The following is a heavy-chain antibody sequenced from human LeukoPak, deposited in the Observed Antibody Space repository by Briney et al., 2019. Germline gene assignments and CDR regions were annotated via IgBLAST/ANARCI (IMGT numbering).Heavy chain of an antibody. CDR2: IYSGGST. CDR3: ARDPLLTGYSPGAFDI. CDR1: GFTVSSNY. D-gene: IGHD3-9*01. V-gene: IGHV3-53*01. Sequence: GGSLRLSCAASGFTVSSNYMSWVRQAPEKGLEWVSVIYSGGSTYYADSVKGRFTISRDNSKNTLYLQMNSLRAEDTAVYYCARDPLLTGYSPGAFDIWGQGTMVTVSS. J-gene: IGHJ3*02.